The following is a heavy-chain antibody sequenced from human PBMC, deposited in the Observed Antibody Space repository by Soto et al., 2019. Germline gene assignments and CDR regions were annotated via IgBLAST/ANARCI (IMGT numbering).Heavy chain of an antibody. CDR2: IYYSGST. J-gene: IGHJ6*03. CDR3: AREVGYDILTGYEGYYYYYYMDV. Sequence: SETLSLTCIVSGGPMSSHYWSWIRQHPGKGLEWIGYIYYSGSTYYNPSLKSRVTISVDTSKNQFSLKLSSVTAADTAVYYCAREVGYDILTGYEGYYYYYYMDVWGKGTTVTVSS. CDR1: GGPMSSHY. D-gene: IGHD3-9*01. V-gene: IGHV4-59*06.